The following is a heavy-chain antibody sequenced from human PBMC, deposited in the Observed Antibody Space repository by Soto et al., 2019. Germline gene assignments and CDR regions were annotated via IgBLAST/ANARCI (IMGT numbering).Heavy chain of an antibody. Sequence: PSETLSLTCAVSGYSISSGYYWGWIRQPPGRGLEWIGSISHSGTTYYNPSLRSRVTISIDTSNNQFSLKLSSVTAADTAVYYCARASGGNSGWGHWSDTWGQGTLVTVSS. J-gene: IGHJ5*02. CDR2: ISHSGTT. CDR3: ARASGGNSGWGHWSDT. CDR1: GYSISSGYY. V-gene: IGHV4-38-2*01. D-gene: IGHD2-21*02.